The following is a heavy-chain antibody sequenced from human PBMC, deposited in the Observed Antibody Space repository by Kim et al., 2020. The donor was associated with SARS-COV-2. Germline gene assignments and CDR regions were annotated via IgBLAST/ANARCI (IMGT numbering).Heavy chain of an antibody. J-gene: IGHJ4*02. CDR3: AKRSRVTNGATNFDS. Sequence: GGSLRLSCAASGFTFSTYAMSWVRQAPGKGLEWVSGISGSGASTYYADSVKGRFTISRDNPKNTMYLQRNSLRAEDTAIYYCAKRSRVTNGATNFDSWGQGTLVTVSS. D-gene: IGHD2-8*01. CDR2: ISGSGAST. V-gene: IGHV3-23*01. CDR1: GFTFSTYA.